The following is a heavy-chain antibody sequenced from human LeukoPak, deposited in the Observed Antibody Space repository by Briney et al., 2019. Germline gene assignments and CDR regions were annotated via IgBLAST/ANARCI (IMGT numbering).Heavy chain of an antibody. V-gene: IGHV1-2*02. CDR1: GYTFTGYY. CDR2: INPNSGGT. Sequence: GASVKVSCKASGYTFTGYYMHWVRQAPGQGLEWMGWINPNSGGTNYAQKFQGRVTMTRDTSISTAYMELSRLRSDDTAVYYCARAYYDILTGHLGLFDYWGQGTLVTVSS. D-gene: IGHD3-9*01. J-gene: IGHJ4*02. CDR3: ARAYYDILTGHLGLFDY.